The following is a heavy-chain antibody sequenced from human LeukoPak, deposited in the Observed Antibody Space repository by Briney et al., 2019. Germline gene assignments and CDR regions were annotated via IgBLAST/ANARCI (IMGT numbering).Heavy chain of an antibody. D-gene: IGHD3-10*01. V-gene: IGHV3-48*03. CDR3: ARVNYYGSGRSGMDV. Sequence: GGSLRLSCAASEFTFSSYEMKWVRQAPGKGLEWVSYISSSGSTIYYADSVKGRFTVSRDNAKNSLFPQMNSLRVEDTAVYYCARVNYYGSGRSGMDVWGQGTTVTVSS. CDR2: ISSSGSTI. CDR1: EFTFSSYE. J-gene: IGHJ6*02.